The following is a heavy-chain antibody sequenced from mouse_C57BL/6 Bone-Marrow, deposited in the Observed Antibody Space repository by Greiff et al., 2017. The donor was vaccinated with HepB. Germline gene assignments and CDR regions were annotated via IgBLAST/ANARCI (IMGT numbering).Heavy chain of an antibody. D-gene: IGHD2-4*01. CDR3: AYYDYDSAWFAY. CDR2: INSDGGST. V-gene: IGHV5-2*01. Sequence: EVKLVESGGGLVQPGESLKLSCESNEYEFPSHDMSWVRKTPEKRLELVAAINSDGGSTYYPDTMERRFIISRDNTKKTLYLQMSSLRSEDTALYYCAYYDYDSAWFAYWGQGTRVTVSA. CDR1: EYEFPSHD. J-gene: IGHJ3*01.